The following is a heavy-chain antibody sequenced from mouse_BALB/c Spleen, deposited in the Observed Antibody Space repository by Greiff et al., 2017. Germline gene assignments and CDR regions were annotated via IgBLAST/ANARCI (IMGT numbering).Heavy chain of an antibody. J-gene: IGHJ3*01. D-gene: IGHD2-2*01. Sequence: QVQLQQSGAELVRPGVSVKISCKGSGYTFTDYAMHWVKQSHAKSLEWIGVISTYYGDASYNQKFKGKATMTVDKSSSTAYMELARLTSEDSAIYYCARADLYYGYDEFAYWGQGTLVTVSA. V-gene: IGHV1S137*01. CDR3: ARADLYYGYDEFAY. CDR2: ISTYYGDA. CDR1: GYTFTDYA.